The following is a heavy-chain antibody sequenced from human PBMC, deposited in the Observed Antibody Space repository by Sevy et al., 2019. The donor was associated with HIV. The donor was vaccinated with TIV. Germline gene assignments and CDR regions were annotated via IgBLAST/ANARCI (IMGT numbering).Heavy chain of an antibody. V-gene: IGHV3-23*01. J-gene: IGHJ4*02. D-gene: IGHD3-22*01. CDR3: AKDVRYDSSGYFDY. CDR2: ISGSGVST. CDR1: RFTLRSYA. Sequence: GGSLRLSCAASRFTLRSYAMSWVRQAPGKGLEWVSAISGSGVSTYYADSVKGRFTISRDNSKNTRYLQMNSLRAEDTAVYYCAKDVRYDSSGYFDYWGQGILVTVSS.